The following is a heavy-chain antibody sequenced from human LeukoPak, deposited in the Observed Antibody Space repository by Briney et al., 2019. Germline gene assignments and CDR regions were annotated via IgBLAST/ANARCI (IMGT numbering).Heavy chain of an antibody. CDR2: IYYSGST. CDR1: GGSISSGGYY. Sequence: PPQTLSLTCTVSGGSISSGGYYWSWIRQHPGKGLEWIGYIYYSGSTYYNPSLKSRVTISVDTSKNQFTLKLSSVTAADTAVYYCAKGRLFKFTVSQPGLLRGTHSVSSYYMDVWGKGTTVIVSS. V-gene: IGHV4-31*03. CDR3: AKGRLFKFTVSQPGLLRGTHSVSSYYMDV. J-gene: IGHJ6*03. D-gene: IGHD3-3*01.